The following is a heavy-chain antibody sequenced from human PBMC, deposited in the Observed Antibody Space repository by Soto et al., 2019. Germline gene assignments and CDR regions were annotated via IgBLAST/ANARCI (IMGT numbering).Heavy chain of an antibody. CDR2: ISYDGSYR. Sequence: QVQLVESGGGVVQPGRSLRLSCAASGFTFSTYAMHWVRQAPGKGLEWVADISYDGSYRHYADSLKGRFTISRDNSKNSLSLLMNSRRAEETAVYYCAKPSCPWFGECYGIDVWGQGTTVTVSS. J-gene: IGHJ6*02. D-gene: IGHD3-10*01. V-gene: IGHV3-30*18. CDR1: GFTFSTYA. CDR3: AKPSCPWFGECYGIDV.